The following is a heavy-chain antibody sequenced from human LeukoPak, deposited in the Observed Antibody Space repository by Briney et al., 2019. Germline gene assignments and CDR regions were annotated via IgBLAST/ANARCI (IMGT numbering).Heavy chain of an antibody. CDR3: ARARGVPAYYFDN. D-gene: IGHD1-26*01. CDR2: ITSTSSYI. Sequence: GGSLRLSCATSGFTFSDYWMHWVRQAPGKGLEWVSSITSTSSYIYYADSVKGRFTISRDNAKNSLYLQMNSLRAEDTAVYYCARARGVPAYYFDNWGQGTLVTVSS. CDR1: GFTFSDYW. J-gene: IGHJ4*02. V-gene: IGHV3-21*01.